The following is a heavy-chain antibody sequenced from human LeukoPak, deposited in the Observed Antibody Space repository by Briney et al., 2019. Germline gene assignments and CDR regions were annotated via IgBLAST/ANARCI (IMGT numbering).Heavy chain of an antibody. Sequence: ASVKVSCKASGYTFTGYYMHWVRQAPGQGLEWMGWIYPNSGGTNYAQKFQGRVTTTRDTSISTAYMELSRLRSDDTAVYYCARSRGRPIAAAGWAIGYWGQGTLVTVSS. J-gene: IGHJ4*02. D-gene: IGHD6-13*01. CDR2: IYPNSGGT. CDR3: ARSRGRPIAAAGWAIGY. V-gene: IGHV1-2*02. CDR1: GYTFTGYY.